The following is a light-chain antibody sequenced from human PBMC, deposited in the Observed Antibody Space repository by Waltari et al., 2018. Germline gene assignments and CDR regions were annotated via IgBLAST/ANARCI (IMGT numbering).Light chain of an antibody. CDR1: QSPLHTNGFPY. CDR2: LGT. Sequence: DIGITQSPLSLPVTPGEPASNSRRSSQSPLHTNGFPYLDWYLPRPGQSPQLLIYLGTNRASGVPDRFSGSRSGTDFTLKISSVEAEDVGVYYCMQTLQSPVTFGQGTRLEIK. V-gene: IGKV2-28*01. CDR3: MQTLQSPVT. J-gene: IGKJ5*01.